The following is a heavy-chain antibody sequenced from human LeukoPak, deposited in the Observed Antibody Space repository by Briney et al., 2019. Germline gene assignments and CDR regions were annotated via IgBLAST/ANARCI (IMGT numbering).Heavy chain of an antibody. D-gene: IGHD2-15*01. J-gene: IGHJ4*02. V-gene: IGHV1-18*01. CDR1: GYTFTNRG. Sequence: GASVKVSCKASGYTFTNRGISWVRQAPGQGLEWMGWISTYTGDTNFAQNFQGRVTLTTDTTTSTAYMELRSLRSDDTAVYYCARESGGNTVAGDYWGQGTLVTVSS. CDR3: ARESGGNTVAGDY. CDR2: ISTYTGDT.